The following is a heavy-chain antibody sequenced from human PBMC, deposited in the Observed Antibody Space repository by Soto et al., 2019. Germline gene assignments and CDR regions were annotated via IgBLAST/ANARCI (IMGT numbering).Heavy chain of an antibody. CDR3: ARDWASWDSYGYNWFDP. J-gene: IGHJ5*02. CDR1: GGSISSGGYY. CDR2: IYYSGST. Sequence: SETLSLTCTVSGGSISSGGYYWSWIRQHPGKGLEWIGYIYYSGSTYYNPSLKSRVTISVDTSKNQFSLKLTSVTAADTAVYYCARDWASWDSYGYNWFDPWGQGTLVTVSS. D-gene: IGHD5-18*01. V-gene: IGHV4-31*03.